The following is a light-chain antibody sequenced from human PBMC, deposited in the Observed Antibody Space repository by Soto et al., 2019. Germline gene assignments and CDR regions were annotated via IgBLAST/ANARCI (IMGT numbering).Light chain of an antibody. CDR1: QSVSSY. V-gene: IGKV3-11*01. J-gene: IGKJ5*01. Sequence: EIVLTQSPATLSLSPGVRATLSCRASQSVSSYLAWYQQKPGQAPRLLIYDASNRATGIPARFSGSGSGTDFTLTISSLEPEDFAVYYCQQRSNWPITFGLGTPLEI. CDR3: QQRSNWPIT. CDR2: DAS.